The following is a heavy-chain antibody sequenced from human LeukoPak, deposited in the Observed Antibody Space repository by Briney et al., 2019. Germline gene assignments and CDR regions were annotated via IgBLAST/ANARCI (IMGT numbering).Heavy chain of an antibody. CDR1: GGSISSYY. CDR2: IYYSGST. Sequence: SETLSLTCTVSGGSISSYYWSWIRQPPGKGLEWIGYIYYSGSTNYNPSLKSRVTISVDTSENQFSLKLSSVTAADTAVYYCARIAAAGTYYFDYWGQGTLVTVSS. V-gene: IGHV4-59*08. CDR3: ARIAAAGTYYFDY. D-gene: IGHD6-13*01. J-gene: IGHJ4*02.